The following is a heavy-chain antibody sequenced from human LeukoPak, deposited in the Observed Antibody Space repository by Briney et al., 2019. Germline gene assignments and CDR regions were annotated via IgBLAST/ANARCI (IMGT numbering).Heavy chain of an antibody. CDR3: VRDGGVSGYDLLDY. D-gene: IGHD5-12*01. CDR2: ISQDGSKE. CDR1: GFIFSNYW. Sequence: GGSLRLSCTASGFIFSNYWMTWVRQAPGKGLEWVAQISQDGSKEYYIYSVKARFSISRDNARNSLSLQMKSLRAEDTAVYYCVRDGGVSGYDLLDYWGQGTLVTVSS. J-gene: IGHJ4*02. V-gene: IGHV3-7*01.